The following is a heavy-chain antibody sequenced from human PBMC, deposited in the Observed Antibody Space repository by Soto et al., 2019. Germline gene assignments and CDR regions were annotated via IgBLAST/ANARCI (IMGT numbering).Heavy chain of an antibody. CDR2: VNADNGNT. V-gene: IGHV1-3*01. CDR1: GYTFTSYA. J-gene: IGHJ4*02. Sequence: QVQLVQSGAEVKKPGASVKVSCKASGYTFTSYAMHWVRQAPGQRLEWMGWVNADNGNTKNSQKSQGRVTITRDTSASTAYMELSSLRSEDTAVYYCARGPGGPDGHGDYWGQGTLVTVSS. CDR3: ARGPGGPDGHGDY. D-gene: IGHD2-15*01.